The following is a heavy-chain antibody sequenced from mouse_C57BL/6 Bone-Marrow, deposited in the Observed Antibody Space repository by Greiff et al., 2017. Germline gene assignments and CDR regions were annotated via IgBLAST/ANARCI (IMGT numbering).Heavy chain of an antibody. J-gene: IGHJ4*01. CDR2: IWSGGST. D-gene: IGHD2-2*01. V-gene: IGHV2-2*01. Sequence: VQLQQSGPGLVQPSQSLSITCTVSGFSLTSYGVHWVRQSPGKGLEWRGVIWSGGSTDYNAAFISRLSIRKDNSKSQVFFKMNSLQADDTAIYYCARNFYYGYGYYAMDYWGQGTSVTVSS. CDR3: ARNFYYGYGYYAMDY. CDR1: GFSLTSYG.